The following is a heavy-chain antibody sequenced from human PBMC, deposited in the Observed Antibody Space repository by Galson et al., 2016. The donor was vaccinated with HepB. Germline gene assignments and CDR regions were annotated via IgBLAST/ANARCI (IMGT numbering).Heavy chain of an antibody. CDR2: ISANSGNT. J-gene: IGHJ4*02. CDR3: ARDVQFRFDY. D-gene: IGHD4-11*01. Sequence: SVKVSCKASGYRFPTYGISWVRQAPGQGLEWLGWISANSGNTIYAQKFQARVTMTRETSASTVYMDLRSLRSDDTAVYYCARDVQFRFDYWGQGTLVTVSS. V-gene: IGHV1-18*04. CDR1: GYRFPTYG.